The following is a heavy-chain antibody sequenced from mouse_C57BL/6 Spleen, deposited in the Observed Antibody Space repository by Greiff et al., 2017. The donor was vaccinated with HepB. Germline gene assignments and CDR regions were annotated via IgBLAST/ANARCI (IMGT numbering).Heavy chain of an antibody. CDR1: GYSFTGYF. J-gene: IGHJ2*01. CDR3: ARSRLLLFFDY. CDR2: INPYNGDT. Sequence: VQLQQSGPELVKPGDSVKISCKASGYSFTGYFMNWVMQSHGKSLEWIGRINPYNGDTFYNQKFKGKATLTVDKSSSTAHMELRSLTSEDSAVYYCARSRLLLFFDYWGQGTTLTVSS. V-gene: IGHV1-20*01. D-gene: IGHD2-3*01.